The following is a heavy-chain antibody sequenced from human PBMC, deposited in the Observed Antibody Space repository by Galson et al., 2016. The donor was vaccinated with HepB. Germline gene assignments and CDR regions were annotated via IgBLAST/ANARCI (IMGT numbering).Heavy chain of an antibody. CDR2: ISGSGGDT. J-gene: IGHJ4*01. V-gene: IGHV3-23*01. D-gene: IGHD3-10*01. Sequence: SLRLSCAASGFLLRSYAMNWVRQAPGKGLEWVSAISGSGGDTYYTDSVKGRFTISRDISKPMLFLQMSSLSAEDTATYYCAKGLGSGSYYGFDYWGHGTLVTVSS. CDR3: AKGLGSGSYYGFDY. CDR1: GFLLRSYA.